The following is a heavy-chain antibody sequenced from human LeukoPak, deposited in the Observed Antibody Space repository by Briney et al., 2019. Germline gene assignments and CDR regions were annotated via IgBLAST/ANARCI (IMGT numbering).Heavy chain of an antibody. CDR3: ARSSYYYDSSGPPDY. Sequence: PSETLSLTCTVSGGSISSYYWSWIRQPPGKGLEWIGNIYYSGSTNYNPSLKSRVTISVDTSKNQFSLKLSSVTAADTAVYYCARSSYYYDSSGPPDYWGQGTLVTVSS. D-gene: IGHD3-22*01. CDR1: GGSISSYY. V-gene: IGHV4-59*01. J-gene: IGHJ4*02. CDR2: IYYSGST.